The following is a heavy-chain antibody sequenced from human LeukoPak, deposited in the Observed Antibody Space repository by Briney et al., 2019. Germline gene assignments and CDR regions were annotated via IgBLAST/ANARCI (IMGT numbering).Heavy chain of an antibody. Sequence: GESLKISCKASGYNFADHWIAWVRQTLGKGVEWMGIIYPDDSDTKNSPSFEGQVTVSVDKSTNTAYLRWSSLKASDTAVYYCARRLLEASDTMLWGPADAFDIWGQGTTVTASS. D-gene: IGHD2-2*01. CDR2: IYPDDSDT. J-gene: IGHJ3*02. CDR1: GYNFADHW. V-gene: IGHV5-51*01. CDR3: ARRLLEASDTMLWGPADAFDI.